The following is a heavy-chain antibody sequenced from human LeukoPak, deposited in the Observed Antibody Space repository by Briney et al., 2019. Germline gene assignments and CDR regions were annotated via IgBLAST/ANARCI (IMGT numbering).Heavy chain of an antibody. CDR1: GFTFSGSA. J-gene: IGHJ4*02. V-gene: IGHV3-73*01. CDR3: TRDGTASDNWNHDFDY. CDR2: IRSKANSYAT. D-gene: IGHD1-14*01. Sequence: GGSLRLSCAASGFTFSGSAMHWVRQASGKGLEWVGRIRSKANSYATAYAASVKGRFTISRDDSENTAYLQMSSLKTDDTAVYFCTRDGTASDNWNHDFDYWGQGTLVTVSS.